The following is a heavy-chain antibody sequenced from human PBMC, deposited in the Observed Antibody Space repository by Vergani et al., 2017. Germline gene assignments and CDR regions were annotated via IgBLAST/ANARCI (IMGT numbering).Heavy chain of an antibody. Sequence: QVQLVESGGGVVQPGRSLRLSCAVSGFTFSSYGIHWVRQAPGKGPEWVAVIWYDGSNKYYADSVKGRFTSSRDNSKNTLYLQMNSLRPEDTAVYYCGALGLVVVPPSISDPFDIWGQGTMVTVSS. J-gene: IGHJ3*02. V-gene: IGHV3-33*01. CDR3: GALGLVVVPPSISDPFDI. CDR2: IWYDGSNK. D-gene: IGHD2-2*02. CDR1: GFTFSSYG.